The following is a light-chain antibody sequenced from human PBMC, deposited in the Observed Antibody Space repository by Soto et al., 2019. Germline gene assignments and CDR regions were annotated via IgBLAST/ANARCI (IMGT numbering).Light chain of an antibody. CDR2: DNS. Sequence: HSVLTQPPSVSAAPGQKVTISCSGSTSNIGTYSVSWYQQLPGTAPKLLIYDNSQRPSGIPDRFSGSKSGTSATLAITGLQTGDEADYYCGTWDSSLNGGVFGGGTKLTVL. J-gene: IGLJ3*02. V-gene: IGLV1-51*01. CDR3: GTWDSSLNGGV. CDR1: TSNIGTYS.